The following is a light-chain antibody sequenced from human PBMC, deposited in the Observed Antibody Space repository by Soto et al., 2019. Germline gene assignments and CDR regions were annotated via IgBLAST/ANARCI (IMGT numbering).Light chain of an antibody. V-gene: IGKV1-5*01. Sequence: DVQMTQSPSTLSASVGDRVTITCRASRSISSWLAWYQQKPGKAPKLLIYDASTLESGVPSRFSGNQSGTEFTLTISSLQPDDFATYYCQQYITYRTFGQGTKVDI. J-gene: IGKJ1*01. CDR2: DAS. CDR3: QQYITYRT. CDR1: RSISSW.